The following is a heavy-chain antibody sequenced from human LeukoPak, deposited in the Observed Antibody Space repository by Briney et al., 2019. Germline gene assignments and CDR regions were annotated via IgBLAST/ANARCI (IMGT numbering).Heavy chain of an antibody. Sequence: PSETLSLTCAVYGGSFSGYYWSWIRQPPGKGLEWIGEINHSRSTNYNPSLKSRVTISVDTSKNQFSLKLRSVTAADTAVYYCARKTPARTFDYWGQGTLVTVSS. CDR2: INHSRST. V-gene: IGHV4-34*01. J-gene: IGHJ4*02. CDR1: GGSFSGYY. CDR3: ARKTPARTFDY.